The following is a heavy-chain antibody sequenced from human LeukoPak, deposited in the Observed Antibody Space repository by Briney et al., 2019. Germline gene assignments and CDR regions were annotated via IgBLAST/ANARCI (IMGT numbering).Heavy chain of an antibody. CDR2: ISYDGSNK. CDR1: GFTFSSYG. V-gene: IGHV3-30*18. CDR3: AKVFAGYSSGWYDY. J-gene: IGHJ4*02. D-gene: IGHD6-19*01. Sequence: GGSLRLSCAASGFTFSSYGMHWVRQAPGKGLEWVAVISYDGSNKYYADSVKGRFTISRDNSKNTLYLQMNSLRAEDTAVYYCAKVFAGYSSGWYDYWGQGTLVTVSS.